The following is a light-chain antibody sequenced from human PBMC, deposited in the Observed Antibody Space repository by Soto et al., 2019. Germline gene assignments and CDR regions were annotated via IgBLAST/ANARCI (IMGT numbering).Light chain of an antibody. V-gene: IGKV3-15*01. CDR3: QQCNNCPTYT. CDR2: GAS. CDR1: QSVSSN. J-gene: IGKJ2*01. Sequence: EIVMTQSPATLSVSPGERATLSCRASQSVSSNLAWYQQKPGQAPRLLIYGASTRDTRIPARFSGSRSGTEFTPTISSLQSEDFAIYYCQQCNNCPTYTFGQGTKLELK.